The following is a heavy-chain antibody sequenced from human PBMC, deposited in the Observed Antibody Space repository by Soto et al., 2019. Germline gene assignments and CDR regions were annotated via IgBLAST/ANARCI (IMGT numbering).Heavy chain of an antibody. D-gene: IGHD3-22*01. CDR2: TYYRSKWYN. CDR3: AIDSREQYYYVRSGYGY. V-gene: IGHV6-1*01. J-gene: IGHJ4*02. CDR1: GDSVSSNSAA. Sequence: PSQTLSLTCAISGDSVSSNSAAWNWIRQSPSRGLEWLGRTYYRSKWYNDYAVSVKSRITINPDTSKNQFSLQLNSVTPEDTAVYYSAIDSREQYYYVRSGYGYWGQGTLVTVSS.